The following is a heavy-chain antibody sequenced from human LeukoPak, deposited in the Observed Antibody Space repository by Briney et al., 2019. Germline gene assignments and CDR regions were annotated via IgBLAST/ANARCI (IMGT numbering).Heavy chain of an antibody. D-gene: IGHD3-22*01. CDR2: IQQSGGRT. V-gene: IGHV3-7*02. Sequence: GGSLRLSCAASGFTFSSYWMTWVRQAPGRGLEWVANIQQSGGRTHYADSVKGRFTISRDNSKKTLYLQMNSLRVEDTAVYYCARVDGSGYKPMDYWGEGTLVTVSS. CDR3: ARVDGSGYKPMDY. J-gene: IGHJ4*02. CDR1: GFTFSSYW.